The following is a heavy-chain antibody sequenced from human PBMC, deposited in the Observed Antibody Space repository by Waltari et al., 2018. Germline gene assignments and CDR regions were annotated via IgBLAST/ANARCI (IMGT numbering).Heavy chain of an antibody. CDR1: GFTFSSCG. D-gene: IGHD3-9*01. CDR2: IWYDGSNK. V-gene: IGHV3-33*01. Sequence: QVQLVESGGGVVQPGRSLRLSCAASGFTFSSCGMHWVRQAPGKGLEWVAVIWYDGSNKYYADSVKGRFTISRDNSKNTLYLQMNSLRAEDTAVYYCARDQTDLTPFDYWGQGTLVTVSS. J-gene: IGHJ4*02. CDR3: ARDQTDLTPFDY.